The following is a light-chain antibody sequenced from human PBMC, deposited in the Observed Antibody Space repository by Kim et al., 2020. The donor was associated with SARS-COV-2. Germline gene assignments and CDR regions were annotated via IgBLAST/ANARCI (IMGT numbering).Light chain of an antibody. CDR3: QTWGTGSWV. CDR1: SGHSNYA. J-gene: IGLJ3*02. V-gene: IGLV4-69*02. CDR2: LNSDGSH. Sequence: ASVKPTCTLSSGHSNYAIAWHQQQPEKGARYLMKLNSDGSHTKGDGIPDRFSGSSSGAERYLTISSLQSEDDADYYCQTWGTGSWVFGGGTKLTVL.